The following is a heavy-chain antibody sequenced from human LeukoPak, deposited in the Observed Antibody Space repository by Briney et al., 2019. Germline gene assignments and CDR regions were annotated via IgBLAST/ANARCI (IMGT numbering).Heavy chain of an antibody. CDR3: ARAVGGTRWLLQNTYYYMDV. V-gene: IGHV4-34*01. J-gene: IGHJ6*03. D-gene: IGHD2-15*01. CDR1: GGSFSGYY. Sequence: PSETLSLTCAVYGGSFSGYYWSWIRQPPGKGLEWIGEINHSGSTNYNPSLKSRVTISVDTSKNQFSLKLSSVTAADTAVYYCARAVGGTRWLLQNTYYYMDVWGKGTTVTISS. CDR2: INHSGST.